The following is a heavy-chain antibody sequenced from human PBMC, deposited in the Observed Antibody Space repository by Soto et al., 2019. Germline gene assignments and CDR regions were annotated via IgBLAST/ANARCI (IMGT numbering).Heavy chain of an antibody. D-gene: IGHD3-22*01. CDR3: AKEISFDTSAYNY. CDR2: LSGDGTTT. Sequence: EVQLLESGGGLVQPGGSLRLSCTASGFTFSTYGMSWVRQAPGKGLGWVSSLSGDGTTTYYIDSVKGRFTISRDNSRNTLSLQMNSLRTEDTAVSYCAKEISFDTSAYNYWGQGILVTVSS. V-gene: IGHV3-23*01. CDR1: GFTFSTYG. J-gene: IGHJ4*02.